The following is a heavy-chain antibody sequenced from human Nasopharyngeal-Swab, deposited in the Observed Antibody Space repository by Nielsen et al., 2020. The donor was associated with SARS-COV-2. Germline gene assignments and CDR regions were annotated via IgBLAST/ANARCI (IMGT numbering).Heavy chain of an antibody. CDR1: GDSISSGKDY. Sequence: SETLSLTCTVSGDSISSGKDYWNWIRRTPGRGLEWIGYIDYSGSTDHNPSLKSRVTISVDTSKNQFSLKVNSVTAADTAVYYCARLGRYYDTLSGYARHFDYWGQGILVTVSS. V-gene: IGHV4-30-4*01. D-gene: IGHD3-9*01. CDR3: ARLGRYYDTLSGYARHFDY. J-gene: IGHJ4*02. CDR2: IDYSGST.